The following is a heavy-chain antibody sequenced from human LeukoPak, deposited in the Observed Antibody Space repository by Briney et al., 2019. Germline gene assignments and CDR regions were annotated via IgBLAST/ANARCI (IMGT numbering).Heavy chain of an antibody. CDR2: INPNSGGT. CDR1: GYTFTGYY. CDR3: AKRGDHSNYGMDV. Sequence: ASVKVSCKASGYTFTGYYMHWVRQAPGQGLEWMGWINPNSGGTNYAQKFQGRVTMTRDTSISTAYMELSSLRSEDTAVYYCAKRGDHSNYGMDVWGQGTTVTVSS. J-gene: IGHJ6*02. V-gene: IGHV1-2*02. D-gene: IGHD2-21*02.